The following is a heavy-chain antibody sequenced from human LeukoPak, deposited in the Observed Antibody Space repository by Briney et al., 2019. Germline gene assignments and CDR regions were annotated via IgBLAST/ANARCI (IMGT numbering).Heavy chain of an antibody. D-gene: IGHD6-19*01. CDR3: AKEGHSSGWYMLMGYFQH. CDR1: GYTFTGYY. V-gene: IGHV1-2*02. J-gene: IGHJ1*01. CDR2: INPNSGGT. Sequence: ASVKVSCKASGYTFTGYYMHWVRQAPGQGLEWMGWINPNSGGTNYAQKFQGRVTMTRDTSISTAYMELSRLRSDDTAVYYCAKEGHSSGWYMLMGYFQHWGQGTLVTVSS.